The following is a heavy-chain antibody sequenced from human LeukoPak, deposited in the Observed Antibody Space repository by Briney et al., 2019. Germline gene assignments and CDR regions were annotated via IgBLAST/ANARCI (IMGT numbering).Heavy chain of an antibody. J-gene: IGHJ5*02. D-gene: IGHD2-21*02. CDR1: GLTFSTYA. V-gene: IGHV3-23*01. CDR3: ARSVVTTFRWFDP. CDR2: IVDSGGST. Sequence: PGGPLRLSCAASGLTFSTYAMTWVRQAPGKGLEWVSYIVDSGGSTYYADSVKGRFSISRDNSKNILYLQMNSLRADDTAVYYCARSVVTTFRWFDPWGQGTLVTVSS.